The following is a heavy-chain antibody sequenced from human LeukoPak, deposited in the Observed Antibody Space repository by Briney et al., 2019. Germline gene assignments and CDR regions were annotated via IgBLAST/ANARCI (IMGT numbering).Heavy chain of an antibody. D-gene: IGHD3-16*01. Sequence: GGSLRLSCAASGFIFSNYGMHWVRQAPGKGLEWVAVISYDGSNKYYADSVKGRFTISRDNSKNTLYLQMNSLRAEDTAVYYCAKLSPYWGQGTLVTVSS. V-gene: IGHV3-30*18. CDR2: ISYDGSNK. J-gene: IGHJ4*02. CDR1: GFIFSNYG. CDR3: AKLSPY.